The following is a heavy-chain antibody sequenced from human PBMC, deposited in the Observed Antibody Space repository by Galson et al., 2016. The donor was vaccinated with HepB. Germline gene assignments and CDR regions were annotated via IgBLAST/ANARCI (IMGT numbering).Heavy chain of an antibody. V-gene: IGHV3-21*01. CDR2: ISSNGDFI. J-gene: IGHJ2*01. CDR3: ARDNSHCGRTSCIPTYRYFYL. CDR1: GISFSTFS. Sequence: SLRLSCAASGISFSTFSMNWVRQAPGQGLEWLSSISSNGDFINYADSVKGRFTISRDNADNSLFLHMSSLRAEDTAIYYCARDNSHCGRTSCIPTYRYFYLWGRGTLVTVSS. D-gene: IGHD2-2*01.